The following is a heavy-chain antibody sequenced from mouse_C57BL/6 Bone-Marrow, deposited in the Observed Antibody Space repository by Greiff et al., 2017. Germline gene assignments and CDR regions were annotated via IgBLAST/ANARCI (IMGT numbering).Heavy chain of an antibody. CDR1: GYTFTSYG. V-gene: IGHV1-81*01. J-gene: IGHJ2*01. Sequence: QVQLKESGAELARPGASVKLSCKASGYTFTSYGISWVKQRTGQGLEWIGEIYPRSGNTYYNEKLKGKATLTADKSSSKAYMELRTLTSEYSAVYFCARSYYSDYWGQGTTLTVSS. CDR2: IYPRSGNT. CDR3: ARSYYSDY.